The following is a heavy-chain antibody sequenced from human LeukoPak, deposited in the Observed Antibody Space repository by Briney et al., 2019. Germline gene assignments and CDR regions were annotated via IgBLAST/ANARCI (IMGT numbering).Heavy chain of an antibody. CDR3: AREGGSIDWFDP. CDR1: GYTFTSYV. J-gene: IGHJ5*02. CDR2: MNPNSGNT. Sequence: ASEKVSCKASGYTFTSYVISWVRQATGQGLEWMGWMNPNSGNTGYAQKFQGRVTMTRNTSISTAYMELSSVRSEDTAVYYCAREGGSIDWFDPWGQGTLVSVSS. D-gene: IGHD3-16*01. V-gene: IGHV1-8*02.